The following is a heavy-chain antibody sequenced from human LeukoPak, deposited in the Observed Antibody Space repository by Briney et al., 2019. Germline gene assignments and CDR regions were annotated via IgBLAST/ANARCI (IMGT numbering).Heavy chain of an antibody. J-gene: IGHJ6*03. CDR1: GGTFSSYA. D-gene: IGHD2-15*01. CDR3: ARERVPCSGGKCHYYYMDV. CDR2: IIPIFGTA. Sequence: GASVKVSCKASGGTFSSYAISWVRQAPGQGLEWMGGIIPIFGTANYAQKFQGRVTISADESTRTVYMELSSLRSEDTAVYYCARERVPCSGGKCHYYYMDVWGKGTTVTISS. V-gene: IGHV1-69*13.